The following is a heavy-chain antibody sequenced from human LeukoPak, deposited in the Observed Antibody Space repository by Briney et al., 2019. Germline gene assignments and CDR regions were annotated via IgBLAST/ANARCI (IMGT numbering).Heavy chain of an antibody. Sequence: PSETLPLTCTVSGGSISSSSYYWGWIRQPPGKGLEWIGSIYYSGSTYYNPSLKSRVTISVDTSKNQFSLKLSSVTAADTAVYYCARDKAAAAGQTPLDVWGKGTTVTVSS. CDR3: ARDKAAAAGQTPLDV. J-gene: IGHJ6*04. CDR2: IYYSGST. D-gene: IGHD6-13*01. CDR1: GGSISSSSYY. V-gene: IGHV4-39*07.